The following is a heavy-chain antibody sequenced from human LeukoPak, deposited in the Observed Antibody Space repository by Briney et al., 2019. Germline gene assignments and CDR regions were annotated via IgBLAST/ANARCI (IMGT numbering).Heavy chain of an antibody. D-gene: IGHD3-22*01. CDR3: ARTPPPTYDSSGYYYADYYYGMDV. CDR2: MNPNSGNT. V-gene: IGHV1-8*01. Sequence: GASVMVSCKASGYTFTNYDINWVRQATGQGLEWMGWMNPNSGNTGYAQKFQGRVTMTRNTSISTAYMELSSLRSEDTAVYYCARTPPPTYDSSGYYYADYYYGMDVWGQGTTVTVSS. J-gene: IGHJ6*02. CDR1: GYTFTNYD.